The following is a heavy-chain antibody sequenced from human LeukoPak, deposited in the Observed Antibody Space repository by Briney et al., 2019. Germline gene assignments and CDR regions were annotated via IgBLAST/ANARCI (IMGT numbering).Heavy chain of an antibody. CDR3: ATWGYCSSTSCRDY. Sequence: SETLSLTCAVSNGSISSYYWGWIRQPPGKGLEWIGSIYYSGSTYYNPSLKSRVTISVDTSKNQFSLKLSSVTAADTAVYYCATWGYCSSTSCRDYWGQGTLVTVSS. D-gene: IGHD2-2*01. CDR1: NGSISSYY. J-gene: IGHJ4*02. CDR2: IYYSGST. V-gene: IGHV4-39*01.